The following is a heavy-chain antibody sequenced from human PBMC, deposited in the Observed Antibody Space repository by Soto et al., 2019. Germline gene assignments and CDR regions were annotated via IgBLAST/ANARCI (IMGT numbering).Heavy chain of an antibody. D-gene: IGHD2-15*01. CDR2: INPSGGST. CDR1: GYTFTSFY. V-gene: IGHV1-46*01. CDR3: AAARVVVVAATPWGMDV. Sequence: ASVKVSCKASGYTFTSFYVHWVRQAPGQGLEWMGVINPSGGSTAYAQKFQGRVTMTRDTSTSTAYMELSSLRSEDTAVYYCAAARVVVVAATPWGMDVWGQGSTVTVSS. J-gene: IGHJ6*02.